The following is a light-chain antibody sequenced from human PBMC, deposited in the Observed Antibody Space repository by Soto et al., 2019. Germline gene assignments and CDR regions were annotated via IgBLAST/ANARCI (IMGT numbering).Light chain of an antibody. Sequence: NFMLTQPHSVSESPGKTVTISCTRSSGSIASNYVQWYQQRPCSSPTTVIYEDNQSTSGVPDRFSVSIDSSYNSASLSISGLKTEDEPDYFCQSYDSSNQVFCGGTKLSVL. CDR3: QSYDSSNQV. V-gene: IGLV6-57*01. J-gene: IGLJ2*01. CDR1: SGSIASNY. CDR2: EDN.